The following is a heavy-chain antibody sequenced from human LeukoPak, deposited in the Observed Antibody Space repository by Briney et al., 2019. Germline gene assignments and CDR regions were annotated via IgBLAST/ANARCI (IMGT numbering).Heavy chain of an antibody. V-gene: IGHV3-30-3*01. J-gene: IGHJ4*02. CDR1: GFTFSSYA. CDR3: ARELAAAELIDY. D-gene: IGHD6-13*01. CDR2: ISYDGSNK. Sequence: PGRSLRLSCAASGFTFSSYAMHWVRQAPGKGLEWVAVISYDGSNKYYADSVKGRFTISRDNSKNTLYLQMNSLRAEDTAVYYCARELAAAELIDYWGQGTLVTVSS.